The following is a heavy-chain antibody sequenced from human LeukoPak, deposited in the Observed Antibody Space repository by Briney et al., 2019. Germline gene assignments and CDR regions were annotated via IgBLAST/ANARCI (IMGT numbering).Heavy chain of an antibody. CDR3: ARSPSGWYGDY. Sequence: ASVKVSCKASGYTFTDYYMHWVRQAAGQGLEWMGRINPNSGGTSSARKFQGRVTVTRDTSISTVYMELSRLTSDDTAVYYCARSPSGWYGDYWGQGTLVTVSS. D-gene: IGHD6-19*01. CDR1: GYTFTDYY. CDR2: INPNSGGT. V-gene: IGHV1-2*06. J-gene: IGHJ4*02.